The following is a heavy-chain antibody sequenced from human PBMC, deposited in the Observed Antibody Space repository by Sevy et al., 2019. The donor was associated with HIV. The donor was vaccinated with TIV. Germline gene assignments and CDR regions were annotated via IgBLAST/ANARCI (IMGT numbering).Heavy chain of an antibody. D-gene: IGHD5-18*01. CDR3: AGGYSYGYGFFDY. Sequence: ASVKVSCKASGYTFTGYYMHWVRQAPGQGLEWMGRINPNSGGTNYAQKFQGRVTMTRDTSISTAYMELCRLRSDDTAVYYCAGGYSYGYGFFDYWGQGTLVTVSS. CDR1: GYTFTGYY. V-gene: IGHV1-2*06. CDR2: INPNSGGT. J-gene: IGHJ4*02.